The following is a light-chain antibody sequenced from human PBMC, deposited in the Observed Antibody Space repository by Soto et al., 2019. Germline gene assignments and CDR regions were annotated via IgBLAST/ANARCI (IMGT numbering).Light chain of an antibody. J-gene: IGLJ1*01. V-gene: IGLV2-14*01. CDR3: SSYTSSSTDV. CDR2: DVS. CDR1: SSDVGAYNY. Sequence: QSVLTQPASVSGSPGQSITISCTGTSSDVGAYNYVSWHQQHPGKAPKLMIYDVSNRPSGVSNRFSGSKSGNTASLTISGLQAEDEADYYCSSYTSSSTDVFGTGTKVTVL.